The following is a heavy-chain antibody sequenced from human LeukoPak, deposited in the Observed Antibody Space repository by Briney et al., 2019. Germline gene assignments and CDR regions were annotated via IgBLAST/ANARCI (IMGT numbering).Heavy chain of an antibody. J-gene: IGHJ4*02. D-gene: IGHD3-22*01. CDR3: AKGSYYDSSGSFYFDY. Sequence: ASVKVSCKASGYMFTSYDINWVRQATGQGLEWMGWMNPNSGNTGFGQKFQGRVTMTRDTSISTAYMELSSLGTEDTAAYYCAKGSYYDSSGSFYFDYWGQGTLVTVSS. CDR1: GYMFTSYD. V-gene: IGHV1-8*01. CDR2: MNPNSGNT.